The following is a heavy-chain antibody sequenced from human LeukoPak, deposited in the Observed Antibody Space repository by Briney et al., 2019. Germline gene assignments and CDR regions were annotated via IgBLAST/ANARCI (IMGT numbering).Heavy chain of an antibody. D-gene: IGHD3-22*01. J-gene: IGHJ4*02. Sequence: PSETLSLTCTVSGGSISSNNHYWGWIRRPPGKGLEWIASIHYSGSTYYNPSLKSRVTISVDKSKNQFSLKLSSVTAADTAVYYCARAPNYYDSSGYSTRAYYFDYWGQGTLVTVSS. CDR3: ARAPNYYDSSGYSTRAYYFDY. CDR1: GGSISSNNHY. CDR2: IHYSGST. V-gene: IGHV4-39*07.